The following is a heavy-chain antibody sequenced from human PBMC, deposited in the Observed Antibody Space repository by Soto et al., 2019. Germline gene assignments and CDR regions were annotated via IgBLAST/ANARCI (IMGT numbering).Heavy chain of an antibody. D-gene: IGHD3-10*01. CDR3: ASHSNFGDYYYYGMDV. CDR1: DGSISSSSYY. CDR2: IYYSGST. V-gene: IGHV4-39*01. Sequence: TSETLSLTCTVSDGSISSSSYYWGWIRQPPGKGLEWIGSIYYSGSTYYNPSLKSRVTISVDTSKNQFSLKLSSVTAADTAVYYCASHSNFGDYYYYGMDVWGQGTTVTVSS. J-gene: IGHJ6*02.